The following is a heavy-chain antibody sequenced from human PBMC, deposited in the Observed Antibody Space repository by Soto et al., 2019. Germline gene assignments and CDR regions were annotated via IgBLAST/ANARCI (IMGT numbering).Heavy chain of an antibody. Sequence: PGGSLRLSCAASGFTISNYGMHWVRQAPGKGLEWVAVISYDGTITYYADSVKGRFTISRDNSKNTLYLQMNSLRTGDTAVYYCATTRVGPCSSSICFSGIFDGMDVWGQGTTVTVSS. CDR3: ATTRVGPCSSSICFSGIFDGMDV. CDR2: ISYDGTIT. J-gene: IGHJ6*02. D-gene: IGHD2-2*01. CDR1: GFTISNYG. V-gene: IGHV3-30-3*01.